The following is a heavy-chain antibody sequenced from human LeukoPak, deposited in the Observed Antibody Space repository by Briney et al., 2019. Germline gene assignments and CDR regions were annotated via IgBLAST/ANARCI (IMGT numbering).Heavy chain of an antibody. D-gene: IGHD3-9*01. Sequence: ASVKVSCKASGYTFTNYYVDWVRQAPGQGLEWVGVINPRDGSTSFQQNFQGRVTMTRDTSTSTAYMELSSLRSEDTAVYYCARGERYFDWSSLFDYWGQGTLVTVSS. CDR1: GYTFTNYY. V-gene: IGHV1-46*01. CDR2: INPRDGST. CDR3: ARGERYFDWSSLFDY. J-gene: IGHJ4*02.